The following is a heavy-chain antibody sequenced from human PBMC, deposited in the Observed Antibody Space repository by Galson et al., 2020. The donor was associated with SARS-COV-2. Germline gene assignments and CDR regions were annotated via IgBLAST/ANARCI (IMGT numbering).Heavy chain of an antibody. CDR1: GSSISDGYY. Sequence: SETLSLTCVVSGSSISDGYYWDWIRQPPGMGLEWIGCFYHRGSTYYNPSLKSRVTISVDASKNQFSLKLTSVTAADTAVYYCARGSIPNYYDDSSLNDYWGQGTLVTVSS. V-gene: IGHV4-38-2*01. D-gene: IGHD3-22*01. CDR2: FYHRGST. J-gene: IGHJ4*02. CDR3: ARGSIPNYYDDSSLNDY.